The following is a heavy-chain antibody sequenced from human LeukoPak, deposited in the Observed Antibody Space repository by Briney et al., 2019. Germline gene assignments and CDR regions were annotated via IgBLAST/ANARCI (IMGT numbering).Heavy chain of an antibody. CDR1: GGSISSGGYY. V-gene: IGHV4-31*03. D-gene: IGHD3-3*01. J-gene: IGHJ6*03. CDR2: IYYSGST. Sequence: SETLSLTCTVSGGSISSGGYYWSWIRQHPGKGLEWIGYIYYSGSTYYNPSLKSRVTISVDTSKNQFSLKLSSVTAADTAVYYCARGTEGGITIFGVALGYMDVWGKGTTVTVSS. CDR3: ARGTEGGITIFGVALGYMDV.